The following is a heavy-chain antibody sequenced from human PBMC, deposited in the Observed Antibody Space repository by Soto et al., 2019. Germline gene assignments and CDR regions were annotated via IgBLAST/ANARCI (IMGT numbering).Heavy chain of an antibody. CDR2: IYPGDSDA. D-gene: IGHD2-8*02. CDR3: ARGYCTASICDPWFDP. J-gene: IGHJ5*02. Sequence: GESLKITCTGFGYTFTTFWIGWVLQMPGEGLEWIGIIYPGDSDARYSPSFQGQVTMSVDKSITTAYLQWSSLKASDSAMYYCARGYCTASICDPWFDPWGQGTLVTVSS. CDR1: GYTFTTFW. V-gene: IGHV5-51*01.